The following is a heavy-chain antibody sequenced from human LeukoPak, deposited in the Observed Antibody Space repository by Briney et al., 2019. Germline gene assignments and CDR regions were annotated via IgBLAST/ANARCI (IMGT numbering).Heavy chain of an antibody. CDR1: GFTFSSYS. CDR3: ARDVSPGGSYFNQYAFDI. Sequence: GGSLRLSCAASGFTFSSYSMNWVRQAPGKGLEWVSSISSSSSSYIYYADSVKGRFTISRDNAKNSLYLQMNSLRAEDTAVYYCARDVSPGGSYFNQYAFDIWGQGTMVTVSS. D-gene: IGHD1-26*01. V-gene: IGHV3-21*01. CDR2: ISSSSSSYI. J-gene: IGHJ3*02.